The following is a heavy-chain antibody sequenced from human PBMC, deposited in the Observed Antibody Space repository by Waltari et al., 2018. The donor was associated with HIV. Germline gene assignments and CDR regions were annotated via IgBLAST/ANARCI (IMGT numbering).Heavy chain of an antibody. V-gene: IGHV3-48*03. Sequence: EVQVVESGGGVVQPGGCLRLSCADSGFTLSNYEMNWVRQAPGKGLEWVSYISSSGSTIYYADSVKGRFTISRDNAKNSLYLQMNSLRAEDTAVYFCARDGSSYYGLDYWGRGTLVTVSS. CDR3: ARDGSSYYGLDY. CDR1: GFTLSNYE. CDR2: ISSSGSTI. J-gene: IGHJ4*02. D-gene: IGHD1-26*01.